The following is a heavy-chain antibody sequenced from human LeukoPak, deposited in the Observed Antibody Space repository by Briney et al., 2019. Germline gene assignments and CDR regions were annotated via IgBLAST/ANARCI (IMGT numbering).Heavy chain of an antibody. V-gene: IGHV1-69*04. Sequence: SVKVSCKASGGTFSSYAISWVRQAPGQGLEWMGRIIPILGIANYAQKFQGRVTITADKSTSTAYMELSSLGSEDTAVYYCARDMVRGDYGMDVWGQGTTVTVSS. CDR1: GGTFSSYA. CDR3: ARDMVRGDYGMDV. D-gene: IGHD3-10*01. J-gene: IGHJ6*02. CDR2: IIPILGIA.